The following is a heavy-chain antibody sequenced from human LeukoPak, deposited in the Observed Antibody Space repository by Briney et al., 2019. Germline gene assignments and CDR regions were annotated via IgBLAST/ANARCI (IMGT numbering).Heavy chain of an antibody. Sequence: GGSLRLSCAASGFTFSSYAMSWVRQAPGKGLEWVSAISGSGGSTYYADSVKGRFTISRDNSKNTLYLQMNSLRAEDTAVYYCAKDRYYDSSGYYSWTGFDPWGQGTLVTVSS. CDR1: GFTFSSYA. D-gene: IGHD3-22*01. V-gene: IGHV3-23*01. CDR3: AKDRYYDSSGYYSWTGFDP. J-gene: IGHJ5*02. CDR2: ISGSGGST.